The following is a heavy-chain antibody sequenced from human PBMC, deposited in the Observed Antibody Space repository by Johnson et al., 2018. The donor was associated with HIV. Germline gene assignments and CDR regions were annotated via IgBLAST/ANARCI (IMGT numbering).Heavy chain of an antibody. CDR3: ARGVEMATIRDVGDAFDI. D-gene: IGHD5-24*01. J-gene: IGHJ3*02. CDR2: IYSGGST. V-gene: IGHV3-NL1*01. Sequence: QVQLVESGGGVVQPGRSLRLSCAASGFTFSSYAMHWVRQAPGKGLEWVSVIYSGGSTYYADSVKGRFTISRDNPKNSLYLQMNSLSAEDTAVYYCARGVEMATIRDVGDAFDIWGQGTMVTVSS. CDR1: GFTFSSYA.